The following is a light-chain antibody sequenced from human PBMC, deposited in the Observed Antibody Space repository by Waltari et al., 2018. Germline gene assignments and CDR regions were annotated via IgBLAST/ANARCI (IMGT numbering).Light chain of an antibody. V-gene: IGKV3-20*01. CDR2: GAS. J-gene: IGKJ1*01. CDR3: QHYVRLPVT. Sequence: IVLTQSPGTLSLSPGERATLSCRASQSISRTLAWYQQKPGQAPRLLIYGASTRPTGIPDRFSGSGSGTDFSRTISRLEPEDFAVYYCQHYVRLPVTFGQGTKVEIK. CDR1: QSISRT.